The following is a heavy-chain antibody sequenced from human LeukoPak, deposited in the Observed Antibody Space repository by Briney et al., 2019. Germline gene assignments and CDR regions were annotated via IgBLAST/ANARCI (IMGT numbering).Heavy chain of an antibody. J-gene: IGHJ4*02. CDR2: IYYSGST. CDR3: ARLMGYCSGGSCSRHFDY. CDR1: GGSISSSSYY. Sequence: SETLSLTCTVSGGSISSSSYYWGWIRQPPGKGLEWIGSIYYSGSTYYNPSLKSRVTISVDTSKNQFSLKLSSVTAADTAVYYCARLMGYCSGGSCSRHFDYWGQGTLVTVSS. V-gene: IGHV4-39*01. D-gene: IGHD2-15*01.